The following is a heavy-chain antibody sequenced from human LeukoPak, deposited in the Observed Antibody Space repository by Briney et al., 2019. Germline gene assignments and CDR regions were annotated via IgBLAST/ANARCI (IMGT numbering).Heavy chain of an antibody. Sequence: GGSLRLSCAAYEFTFSSYTMHWLRQAPGKGLEWVALISYDGSDKYYADSVKGSFTISRANSTNTLYLQMNNLRAEDATMYYCARAPSGDYPYFDCWGQGTLVTVSS. CDR3: ARAPSGDYPYFDC. D-gene: IGHD3-3*01. V-gene: IGHV3-30*04. CDR1: EFTFSSYT. J-gene: IGHJ4*02. CDR2: ISYDGSDK.